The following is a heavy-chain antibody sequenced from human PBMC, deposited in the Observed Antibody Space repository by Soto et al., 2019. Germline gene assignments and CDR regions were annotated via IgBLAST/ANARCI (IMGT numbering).Heavy chain of an antibody. CDR3: ARDGDFWSGSYAFDI. CDR1: GGSISSYF. V-gene: IGHV4-4*07. J-gene: IGHJ3*02. CDR2: IYTSGST. D-gene: IGHD3-3*01. Sequence: SETLSLTCPVSGGSISSYFWSWIRQPAGKGLEWIGRIYTSGSTNYNPSLKSRVTMSVDTSKNQFSLRLSSVTAADTAVYYCARDGDFWSGSYAFDIWGQGTMVTVSS.